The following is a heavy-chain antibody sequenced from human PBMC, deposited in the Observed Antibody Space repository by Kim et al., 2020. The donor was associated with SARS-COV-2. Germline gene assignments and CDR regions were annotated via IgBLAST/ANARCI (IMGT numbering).Heavy chain of an antibody. CDR3: ARAKGGSYTFDY. D-gene: IGHD1-26*01. J-gene: IGHJ4*02. Sequence: TLPGIVPMTRDTSTSTVYMELSSLRCEDTAVYYCARAKGGSYTFDYWGQGTLVTVSS. V-gene: IGHV1-46*01.